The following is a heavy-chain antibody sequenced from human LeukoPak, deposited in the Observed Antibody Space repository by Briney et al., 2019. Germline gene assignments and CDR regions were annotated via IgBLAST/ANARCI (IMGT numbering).Heavy chain of an antibody. J-gene: IGHJ6*02. CDR3: ARHLGPGWHAMDV. CDR2: IHHSGTT. D-gene: IGHD2-15*01. V-gene: IGHV4-59*08. Sequence: PSETLSLTCSVSGESIIYSYWSWIRQPPGKGLEWIGYIHHSGTTNYNPSLKSRVSMSKDTSKNQFSLKLSSVTAADTAVYYCARHLGPGWHAMDVWGQGTTVTVSS. CDR1: GESIIYSY.